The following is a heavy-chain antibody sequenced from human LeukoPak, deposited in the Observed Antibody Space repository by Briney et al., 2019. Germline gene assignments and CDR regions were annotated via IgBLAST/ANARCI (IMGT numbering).Heavy chain of an antibody. CDR3: AKDFEELLPAYYFDY. J-gene: IGHJ4*02. CDR2: ISGSGGST. V-gene: IGHV3-23*01. D-gene: IGHD1-26*01. CDR1: GFTFSSYV. Sequence: PGGSPRLSCAASGFTFSSYVMSWVRQAPGKGLEWVSAISGSGGSTYYADSVKGRFTISRDNSKNTLYLQMNSLRAEDTAVYYCAKDFEELLPAYYFDYWGQGTLVTVSS.